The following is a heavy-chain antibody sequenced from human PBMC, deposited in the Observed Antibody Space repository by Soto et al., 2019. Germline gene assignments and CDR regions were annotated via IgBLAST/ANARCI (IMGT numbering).Heavy chain of an antibody. CDR1: GYTFTGYY. CDR2: INPNSGGT. J-gene: IGHJ6*02. D-gene: IGHD2-2*01. CDR3: AGAGYCSSTSCHPGHYYYYYGMDV. Sequence: ASVKVSCKASGYTFTGYYMHWVRQAPGQGLEWMGWINPNSGGTNYAQKFQGRITMTRDTSISTAYMELSTLRSDDTAVYYCAGAGYCSSTSCHPGHYYYYYGMDVWGQGTTVTVPS. V-gene: IGHV1-2*02.